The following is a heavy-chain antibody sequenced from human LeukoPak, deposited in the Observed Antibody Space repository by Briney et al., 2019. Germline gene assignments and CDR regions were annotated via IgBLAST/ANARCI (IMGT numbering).Heavy chain of an antibody. CDR2: ISYDGNNQ. CDR3: AGGSRWSSSGWYHFDY. V-gene: IGHV3-30-3*01. CDR1: GFTFSNYA. Sequence: GGSLRLSCAASGFTFSNYAMHWVRQAPGKGLKWVAVISYDGNNQYYADSVKGQFTVSRDNSRNTLYLQMNSLRTEDTAVFYCAGGSRWSSSGWYHFDYWGQGALVTVSS. D-gene: IGHD6-19*01. J-gene: IGHJ4*02.